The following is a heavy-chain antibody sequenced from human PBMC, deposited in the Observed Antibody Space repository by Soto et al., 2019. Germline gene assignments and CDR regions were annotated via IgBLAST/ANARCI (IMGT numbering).Heavy chain of an antibody. CDR2: ISYDGSNK. Sequence: QVQLVESGGGVVQPGRSLRLSCAASGFTFSSYAMHWVRQAPGKGLEWVAIISYDGSNKYYADSVKGRFTISRDNSKNTLYLQMNSRRAEDTAVYYWARDQGGNTLYHYGMDVWGQGTTVTVSS. J-gene: IGHJ6*02. CDR3: ARDQGGNTLYHYGMDV. V-gene: IGHV3-30-3*01. CDR1: GFTFSSYA. D-gene: IGHD1-7*01.